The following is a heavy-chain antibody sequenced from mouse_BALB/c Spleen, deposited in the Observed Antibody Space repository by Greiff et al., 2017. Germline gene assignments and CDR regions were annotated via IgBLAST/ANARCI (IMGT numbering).Heavy chain of an antibody. Sequence: QVHVKQSGAELVKPGASVKLSCKASGYTFTSYYMYWVKQRPGQGLEWIGEINPSNGGTNFNEKFKSKATLTVDKSSSTAYMQLSSLTSEDSAVYYCTRSDRYDVGYFDCWGQGTTLTVSS. CDR2: INPSNGGT. CDR1: GYTFTSYY. V-gene: IGHV1S81*02. D-gene: IGHD2-14*01. J-gene: IGHJ2*01. CDR3: TRSDRYDVGYFDC.